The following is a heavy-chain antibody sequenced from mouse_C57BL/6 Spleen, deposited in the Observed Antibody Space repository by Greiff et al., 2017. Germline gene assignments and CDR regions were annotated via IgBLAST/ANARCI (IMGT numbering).Heavy chain of an antibody. D-gene: IGHD1-1*01. CDR3: ARGGLVSGSNPAWFAY. J-gene: IGHJ3*01. Sequence: VQLQQSGAELVKPGASVKLSCTASGFNIKDYYMHWVKQRTEQGLEWIGRIDPEDGETKYDPKFQGKATITADTSSNTAYLQLSSLTSEDTAVYYCARGGLVSGSNPAWFAYWGQGTLVTVSA. CDR2: IDPEDGET. CDR1: GFNIKDYY. V-gene: IGHV14-2*01.